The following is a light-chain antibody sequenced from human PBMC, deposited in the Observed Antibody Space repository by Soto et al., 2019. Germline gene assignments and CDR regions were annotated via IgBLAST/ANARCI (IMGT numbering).Light chain of an antibody. CDR1: QSVLNNSNNKNY. CDR3: QQYYTTPRT. J-gene: IGKJ1*01. Sequence: DIVMTQSPDSLAVSLGERATINCKSSQSVLNNSNNKNYLAWYQQKPGQPPQLLTCWASSRESGVPDRFSGSGSGTDFTLTISSLQAEDVAFYFCQQYYTTPRTFGQGTKVDIK. CDR2: WAS. V-gene: IGKV4-1*01.